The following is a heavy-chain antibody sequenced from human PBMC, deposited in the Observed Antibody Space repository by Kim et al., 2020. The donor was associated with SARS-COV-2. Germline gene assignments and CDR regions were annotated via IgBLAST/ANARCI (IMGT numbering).Heavy chain of an antibody. J-gene: IGHJ5*02. CDR3: ARRDGYSGYAGPNWFDP. D-gene: IGHD5-12*01. CDR1: GYTFTSYY. V-gene: IGHV1-46*01. Sequence: ASVKVSCKASGYTFTSYYMHWVRQAPGQGLEWMGIINPSGGSTSYAQKFQGRVTMTRDTSTSTVYMELSSLRSEDTAVYYCARRDGYSGYAGPNWFDPWGQGTLVTVSS. CDR2: INPSGGST.